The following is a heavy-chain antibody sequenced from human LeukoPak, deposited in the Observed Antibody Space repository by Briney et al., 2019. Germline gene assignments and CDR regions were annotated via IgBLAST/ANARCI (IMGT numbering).Heavy chain of an antibody. D-gene: IGHD3-22*01. V-gene: IGHV4-30-2*01. CDR3: ARLYYYDSSGYYYAFDI. Sequence: PSETLSLTCAVSGGCISSGGYSWSWIRQPPGKGLEWIGYIYHSGSTYYNPSLKSRVTISVDRSKNQFSLKLSSVTAADTAVYYCARLYYYDSSGYYYAFDIWGQGTMVTVSS. CDR1: GGCISSGGYS. CDR2: IYHSGST. J-gene: IGHJ3*02.